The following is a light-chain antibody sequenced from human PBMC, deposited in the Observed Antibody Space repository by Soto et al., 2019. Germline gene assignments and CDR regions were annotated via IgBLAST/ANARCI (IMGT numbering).Light chain of an antibody. CDR3: QQGNTWPWT. Sequence: EIVLTQSPVTLSLSPGERATLSCRASQSVSGYVAWYQQKPGQAPRLLIYDASSRANGIPARFTGSGSGTDFTLIISSLEPEDFAFYYCQQGNTWPWTFGQGTKVDIK. CDR2: DAS. CDR1: QSVSGY. J-gene: IGKJ1*01. V-gene: IGKV3-11*01.